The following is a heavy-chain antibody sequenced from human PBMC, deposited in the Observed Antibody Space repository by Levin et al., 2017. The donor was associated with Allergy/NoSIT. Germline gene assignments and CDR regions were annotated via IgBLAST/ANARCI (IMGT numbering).Heavy chain of an antibody. D-gene: IGHD3-16*01. CDR3: ARRFGFLLGYFQH. Sequence: ESLKISCAVYGGSFSGYYWSWIRQPPGKGLEWIGEINHSGSTNYNPSLKSRVTISVDTSKNQFSLKLSSVTAADTAVYYCARRFGFLLGYFQHWGQGTLVTVSS. CDR1: GGSFSGYY. V-gene: IGHV4-34*01. J-gene: IGHJ1*01. CDR2: INHSGST.